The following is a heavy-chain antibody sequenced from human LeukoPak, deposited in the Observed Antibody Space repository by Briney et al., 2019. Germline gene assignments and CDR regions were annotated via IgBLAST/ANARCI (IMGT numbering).Heavy chain of an antibody. CDR3: ARQTGSGLFILP. D-gene: IGHD3/OR15-3a*01. V-gene: IGHV4-39*01. CDR2: IYYSGSS. Sequence: PSETLSLTCTASGGSISSSSYYWGWIRQPPGKGLEWIGSIYYSGSSYYNPSLKSRVTISVDTSKNRFSLKLTSVTAADTAVYYCARQTGSGLFILPGGQGTLVTVSS. CDR1: GGSISSSSYY. J-gene: IGHJ4*02.